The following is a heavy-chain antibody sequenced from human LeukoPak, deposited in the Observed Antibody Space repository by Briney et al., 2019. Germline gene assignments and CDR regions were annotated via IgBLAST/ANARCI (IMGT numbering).Heavy chain of an antibody. D-gene: IGHD3-10*01. J-gene: IGHJ5*02. CDR1: GGSISSGAYY. V-gene: IGHV4-31*03. CDR3: ARDRVAGWFDP. Sequence: PSETLSVTCTVSGGSISSGAYYWSWVRQHPGKGLEWIGYIYDSGSTYYNPSLKSRVTISVDTSKNLFSLRLNSVTAADTAVYYCARDRVAGWFDPWGQGTLVTVSS. CDR2: IYDSGST.